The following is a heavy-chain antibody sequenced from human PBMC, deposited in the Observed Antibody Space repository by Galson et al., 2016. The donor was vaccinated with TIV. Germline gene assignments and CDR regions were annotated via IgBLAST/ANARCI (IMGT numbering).Heavy chain of an antibody. V-gene: IGHV1-69*06. CDR3: VNIQKTNTYDS. CDR2: IIPLSHTP. J-gene: IGHJ4*02. CDR1: GGTLTSYA. D-gene: IGHD2-15*01. Sequence: SVKVSCKASGGTLTSYAINWVRQAPGQGPEWMGGIIPLSHTPNYAQKYHDRITIVADKSTGTVYMELRRLASEDTAVYYCVNIQKTNTYDSWGRGTLVTVSS.